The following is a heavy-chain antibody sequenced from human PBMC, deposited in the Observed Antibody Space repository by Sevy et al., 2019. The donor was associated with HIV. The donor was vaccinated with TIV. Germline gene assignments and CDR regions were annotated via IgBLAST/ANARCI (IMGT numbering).Heavy chain of an antibody. CDR1: GGSFSGYY. CDR3: ARGTTRKHTVRGIPNYYYYYGMDV. V-gene: IGHV4-34*01. CDR2: INHSGST. Sequence: SETLSLTCAVYGGSFSGYYWSWIRQPPGKGLEWIGEINHSGSTNYNPSLKSRVTISVDTSKNQFSLKLSSVTAADTAVYYCARGTTRKHTVRGIPNYYYYYGMDVWGQGTTVTVSS. J-gene: IGHJ6*02. D-gene: IGHD3-10*01.